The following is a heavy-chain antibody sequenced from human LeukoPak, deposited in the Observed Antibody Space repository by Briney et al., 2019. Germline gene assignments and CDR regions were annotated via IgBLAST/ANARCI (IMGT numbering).Heavy chain of an antibody. V-gene: IGHV1-46*01. D-gene: IGHD3-22*01. CDR1: GYTFTSYY. Sequence: ASVKVSCKASGYTFTSYYMHWVRQAPGQGLEWMGIINPSGGSTSYAQKFQGRVTMTRDTSTSTAYMELSSLRSEDTAVYYCARDQYYYDSSGYYGDRFDYWGQGTLVTVSS. CDR2: INPSGGST. CDR3: ARDQYYYDSSGYYGDRFDY. J-gene: IGHJ4*02.